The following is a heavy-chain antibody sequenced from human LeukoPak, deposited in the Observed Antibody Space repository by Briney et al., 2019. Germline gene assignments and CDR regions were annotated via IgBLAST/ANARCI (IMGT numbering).Heavy chain of an antibody. V-gene: IGHV5-51*01. CDR1: GYSITNYW. Sequence: PGESLKISCKGSGYSITNYWIGWVRQMPGKGLEWMGIIYPGDSDTRYSPSFQGQVTISADKSISTAYLQWSSLKASDTAMYYCARPMSYDILTGYYAIDYWGQGTLVTVSS. J-gene: IGHJ4*02. CDR3: ARPMSYDILTGYYAIDY. CDR2: IYPGDSDT. D-gene: IGHD3-9*01.